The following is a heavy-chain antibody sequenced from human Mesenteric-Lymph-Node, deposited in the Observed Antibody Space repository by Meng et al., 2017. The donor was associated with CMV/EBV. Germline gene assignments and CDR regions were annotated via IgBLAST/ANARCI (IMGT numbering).Heavy chain of an antibody. CDR1: GDSVSSNSTA. CDR2: TYYRSKWYN. D-gene: IGHD5-18*01. CDR3: ARDRGYSYGLDY. J-gene: IGHJ4*02. Sequence: SGDSVSSNSTAWNWIRQSPSRGLEWLGRTYYRSKWYNDYAVSVKSRITINPDTSKNQFSLQLNSVTPEDTAVYYCARDRGYSYGLDYWGQGTLVTVSS. V-gene: IGHV6-1*01.